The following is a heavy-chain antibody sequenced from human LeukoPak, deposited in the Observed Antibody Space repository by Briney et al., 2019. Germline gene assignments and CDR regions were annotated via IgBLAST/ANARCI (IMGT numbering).Heavy chain of an antibody. J-gene: IGHJ4*02. CDR1: GFTFSSHA. Sequence: GGSLRLSCAASGFTFSSHAMTWVRQAPGKGLQWVSSISINADDTHYADSVKGRFTISRDNSKKTLFLQMNSLRVDDTAIYYCAREIRPNDHWGQGTLVIVSS. V-gene: IGHV3-23*01. D-gene: IGHD1-26*01. CDR3: AREIRPNDH. CDR2: ISINADDT.